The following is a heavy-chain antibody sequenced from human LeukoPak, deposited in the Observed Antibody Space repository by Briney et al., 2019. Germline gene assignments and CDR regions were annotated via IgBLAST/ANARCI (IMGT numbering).Heavy chain of an antibody. Sequence: SETLSLTCTVSGGSISSGDYYWSWIRQPPGKGLEWIGYIYYSGSTYYNPSLKSRVTISVDTSKNQFSLKLSSVTAADTAVYYCARGHLLGYCSSTSCYGWFDYWGQGTLVTVSS. CDR3: ARGHLLGYCSSTSCYGWFDY. CDR2: IYYSGST. D-gene: IGHD2-2*01. V-gene: IGHV4-30-4*08. CDR1: GGSISSGDYY. J-gene: IGHJ4*02.